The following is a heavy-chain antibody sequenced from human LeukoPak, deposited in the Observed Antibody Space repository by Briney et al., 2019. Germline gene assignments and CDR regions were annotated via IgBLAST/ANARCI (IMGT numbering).Heavy chain of an antibody. Sequence: QPGGSLRLSCAASGFTFSSYAMHWVRQAPGKGLEWVAIISYDGSNKYYADSVKGRFTISRDNSKNTLYLQMNSLRPEDTALYYCAKEWYVGSPPDSWGQGTQVTVSS. CDR2: ISYDGSNK. CDR3: AKEWYVGSPPDS. J-gene: IGHJ4*02. V-gene: IGHV3-30*04. CDR1: GFTFSSYA. D-gene: IGHD3-10*01.